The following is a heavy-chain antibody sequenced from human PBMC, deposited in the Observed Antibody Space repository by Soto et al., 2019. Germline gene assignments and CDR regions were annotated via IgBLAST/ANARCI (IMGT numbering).Heavy chain of an antibody. J-gene: IGHJ4*02. CDR1: GDSVGSGSYY. CDR3: AGAGAFGDPRLVVFH. D-gene: IGHD6-19*01. V-gene: IGHV4-61*03. Sequence: QVHLQESGPGLLRPSETLSLTCAVSGDSVGSGSYYWTWIRQPPGKGLEFVGHIYHTGSTNYNPSLTNRLTPPVDTSKNHFSLRLRSVTAADTAMYYCAGAGAFGDPRLVVFHWGQGVLVTVSS. CDR2: IYHTGST.